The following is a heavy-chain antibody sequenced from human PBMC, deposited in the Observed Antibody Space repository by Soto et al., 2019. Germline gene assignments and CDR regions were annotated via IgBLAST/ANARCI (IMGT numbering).Heavy chain of an antibody. V-gene: IGHV3-48*02. D-gene: IGHD1-1*01. Sequence: GGSLRLSCAASDFSFSTSTMNWVRQAPGKGLELVSYISSGSTTIYYADSVKGRFTISRDNGKNSLYLQMNSLRDEDTAVYYCARVRRNDASDYYGMDVWGQGTTVTVSS. CDR1: DFSFSTST. J-gene: IGHJ6*01. CDR2: ISSGSTTI. CDR3: ARVRRNDASDYYGMDV.